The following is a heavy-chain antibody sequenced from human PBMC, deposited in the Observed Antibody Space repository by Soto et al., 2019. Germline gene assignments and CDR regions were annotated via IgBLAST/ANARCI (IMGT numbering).Heavy chain of an antibody. V-gene: IGHV4-4*07. CDR1: GGSISSYY. Sequence: SETLSLTCTVSGGSISSYYWSWIRQPAGKGLEWIGRIYTSGSTNYNPSLKSRVTMSVDTSKNQFSLKLSSVTAADTAVYYCARDMLGCSSTSCYPAYFDYWGQGTLVTVSS. CDR3: ARDMLGCSSTSCYPAYFDY. J-gene: IGHJ4*02. CDR2: IYTSGST. D-gene: IGHD2-2*01.